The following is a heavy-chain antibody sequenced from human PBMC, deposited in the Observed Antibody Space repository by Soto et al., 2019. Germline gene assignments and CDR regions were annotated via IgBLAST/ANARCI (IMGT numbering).Heavy chain of an antibody. CDR1: GFTFSSYG. V-gene: IGHV3-30*18. Sequence: QVQLVESGGGVVQPGRSLRLSCAASGFTFSSYGMHWVRQAPGKGLEWVAVISYDGSNKYYADSVKGRFTISRDNSKNTLYLQMNSLRAEDTAVYYCAKDFWEGGTSDNWFDPWGQGTLVTVSS. D-gene: IGHD1-26*01. CDR2: ISYDGSNK. J-gene: IGHJ5*02. CDR3: AKDFWEGGTSDNWFDP.